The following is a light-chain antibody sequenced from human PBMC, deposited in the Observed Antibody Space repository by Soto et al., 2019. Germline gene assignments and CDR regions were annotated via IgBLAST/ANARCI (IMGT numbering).Light chain of an antibody. J-gene: IGKJ5*01. CDR2: GAS. CDR3: QQRSSWPST. Sequence: EIVMTQSPGTLSLSPGETATLSCRASQSVSSNYVAWFHQKPGQAPRLLLFGASSRAPGIPARFSGSGAGTDFTLTISSLEPEDFAVYYCQQRSSWPSTFGQGTRLDIK. V-gene: IGKV3D-20*02. CDR1: QSVSSNY.